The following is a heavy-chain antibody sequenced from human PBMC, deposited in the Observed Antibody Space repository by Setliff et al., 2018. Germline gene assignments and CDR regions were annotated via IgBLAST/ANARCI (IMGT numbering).Heavy chain of an antibody. CDR2: ISSSSSTI. Sequence: PGGSLRLSCAASGFTFSSYSMNWVRQAPGKGLEWVSYISSSSSTIYYADSVKGRFTISRDNAKNSLYLQMNSLRAEDTAVYYCARGTGNPGLGYAFDIWGQGTMGTVSS. V-gene: IGHV3-48*01. CDR3: ARGTGNPGLGYAFDI. D-gene: IGHD6-19*01. CDR1: GFTFSSYS. J-gene: IGHJ3*02.